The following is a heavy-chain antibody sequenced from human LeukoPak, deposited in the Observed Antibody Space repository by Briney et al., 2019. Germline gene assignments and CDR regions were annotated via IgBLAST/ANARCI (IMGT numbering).Heavy chain of an antibody. CDR1: GYTFTGYY. CDR2: INPNSGGT. CDR3: ARESGGNPGDY. J-gene: IGHJ4*02. V-gene: IGHV1-2*02. D-gene: IGHD4-23*01. Sequence: EASVKVSCKASGYTFTGYYIQWVRQAPGQGLEWMGWINPNSGGTNYAQKFQGRVTMTRDTSISTAYMELSRLRSDDTAVYYCARESGGNPGDYWGQGTLVTVSS.